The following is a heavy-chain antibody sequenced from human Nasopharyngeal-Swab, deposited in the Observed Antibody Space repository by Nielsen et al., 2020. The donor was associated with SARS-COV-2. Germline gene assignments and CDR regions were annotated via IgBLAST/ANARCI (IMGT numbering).Heavy chain of an antibody. CDR1: GFTFSSYS. CDR2: ISSGSSTI. D-gene: IGHD3-16*02. V-gene: IGHV3-48*04. CDR3: ARDKWGSYPHDAFDI. Sequence: GGSLELSCAASGFTFSSYSLNWVRKAPGKGLEWVSYISSGSSTIFYADSVKGRFTISRDNAKKSLYLQMNSLRAEDTAVYYCARDKWGSYPHDAFDIWGQGTMVTVSS. J-gene: IGHJ3*02.